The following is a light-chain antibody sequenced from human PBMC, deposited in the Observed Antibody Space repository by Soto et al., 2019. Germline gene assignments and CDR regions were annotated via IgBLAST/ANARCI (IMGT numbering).Light chain of an antibody. V-gene: IGKV1-39*01. CDR2: AAS. J-gene: IGKJ3*01. CDR1: QSISSY. Sequence: DIQMTQSPSSLSASVGDRVTITCRASQSISSYLNWYQQKPGKAPKLLIYAASSLQSGVPSRFSGSGSGTDFTLTISSLQPEDFATYYCQQTYSTYIWTFGPGTKVDIK. CDR3: QQTYSTYIWT.